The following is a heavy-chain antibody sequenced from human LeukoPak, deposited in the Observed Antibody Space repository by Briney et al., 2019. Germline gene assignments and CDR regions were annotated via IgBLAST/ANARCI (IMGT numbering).Heavy chain of an antibody. CDR3: ARGMGPREGYIDYYYYYMDV. D-gene: IGHD2-2*02. Sequence: PSETLSLTCTVSGGSISSYYWSWIRQPPGKGLEWIGYIYYRGSTNYNPSLKSRVTISVDTSKNQFSLKLSSVTAADTAVYYCARGMGPREGYIDYYYYYMDVWGKGTTVTVSS. J-gene: IGHJ6*03. CDR2: IYYRGST. V-gene: IGHV4-59*01. CDR1: GGSISSYY.